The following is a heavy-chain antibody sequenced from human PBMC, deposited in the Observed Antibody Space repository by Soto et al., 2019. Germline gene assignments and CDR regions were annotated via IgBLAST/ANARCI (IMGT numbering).Heavy chain of an antibody. J-gene: IGHJ4*02. D-gene: IGHD3-10*01. CDR2: IYYSGST. Sequence: PSETVSLTCTVSCGSISSGGYYWSWIRQHPGKGLEWIGYIYYSGSTYYNPSLKSRVTISVDTSKNQFSLKLSSVTAADTAVYYCASGYYYGSGSYYNPDYWGQGTLVTVSS. V-gene: IGHV4-31*03. CDR3: ASGYYYGSGSYYNPDY. CDR1: CGSISSGGYY.